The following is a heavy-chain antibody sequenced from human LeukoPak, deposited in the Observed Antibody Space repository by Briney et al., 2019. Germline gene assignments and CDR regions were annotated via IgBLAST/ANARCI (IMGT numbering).Heavy chain of an antibody. CDR2: IYPGDSDT. CDR3: ARHGGNCSSTSCYDY. Sequence: GESLKISCKGSGYSFTSYWIGWVRQMPGKGLEWMGIIYPGDSDTRYSPSFQGQVTISADKSISTAYLQWSSLKASDTAMYYCARHGGNCSSTSCYDYWGQGTLVTVSS. D-gene: IGHD2-2*01. J-gene: IGHJ4*02. CDR1: GYSFTSYW. V-gene: IGHV5-51*01.